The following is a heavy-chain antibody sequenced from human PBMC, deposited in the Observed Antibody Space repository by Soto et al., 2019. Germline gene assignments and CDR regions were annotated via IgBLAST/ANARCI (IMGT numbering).Heavy chain of an antibody. D-gene: IGHD3-10*01. CDR3: AGRGGERPNGPGGVGACPQAPTKTFFFYRFDV. CDR2: IIPIFGTA. V-gene: IGHV1-69*01. Sequence: QVQLVQSGAEVKKPGSSVKVSCKASGGTFSSYAISWVRQAPGQGLEWMGGIIPIFGTANYAQKFQGRVTITADETTGNSVMGLGKPRFEEPAVYYFAGRGGERPNGPGGVGACPQAPTKTFFFYRFDVWGQGTTVTVSS. J-gene: IGHJ6*02. CDR1: GGTFSSYA.